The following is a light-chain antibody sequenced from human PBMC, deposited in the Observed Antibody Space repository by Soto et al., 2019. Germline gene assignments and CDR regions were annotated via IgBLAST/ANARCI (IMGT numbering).Light chain of an antibody. J-gene: IGLJ1*01. Sequence: QSALTQPASVSGSPGQSITLSCTGTSSDVGAYNYVSWYQHHPGKAPKLIIYDVSNRPSGVSIRFSGSKSGDTASPTISGLQAEDEADYYCTSYTSSTTLVMGTGTKVTVL. CDR3: TSYTSSTTLV. V-gene: IGLV2-14*03. CDR1: SSDVGAYNY. CDR2: DVS.